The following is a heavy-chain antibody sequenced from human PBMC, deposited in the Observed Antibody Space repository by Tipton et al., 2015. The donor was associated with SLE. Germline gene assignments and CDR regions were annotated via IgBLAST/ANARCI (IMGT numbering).Heavy chain of an antibody. CDR3: ARDPLYSSSPPCDY. J-gene: IGHJ4*02. CDR2: INPNSGGT. D-gene: IGHD6-6*01. CDR1: GYTFTGYY. V-gene: IGHV1-2*06. Sequence: QVQLVQSGAEVKKPGASVKVSCKASGYTFTGYYMHWVRQASGQGLEWMGRINPNSGGTNYAQKFQGRVTMTRDTSISTAYMELSRLRSDDTAVYYCARDPLYSSSPPCDYWGQGTLVTVSS.